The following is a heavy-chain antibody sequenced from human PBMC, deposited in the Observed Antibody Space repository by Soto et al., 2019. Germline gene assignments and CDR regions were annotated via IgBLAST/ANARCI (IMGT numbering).Heavy chain of an antibody. Sequence: QVELVQSGAEVKKPGSSVKVSCKASGDTFDIYGFNWVRQAPGEGLEWMGVIIPIFETADYAQKFQGRVSITADKSTGTAYMELGSLTSEDTAVYYCARGGIHFADSSGHAFDSWGQGTLISVTS. CDR2: IIPIFETA. J-gene: IGHJ4*02. CDR3: ARGGIHFADSSGHAFDS. D-gene: IGHD3-22*01. V-gene: IGHV1-69*06. CDR1: GDTFDIYG.